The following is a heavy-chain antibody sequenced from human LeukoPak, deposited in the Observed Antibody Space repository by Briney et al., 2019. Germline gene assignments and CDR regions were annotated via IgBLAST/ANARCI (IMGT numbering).Heavy chain of an antibody. Sequence: GGSLRLSCAASGFTVSSNYMSWVRQAPGKGLEWVSVIYSGGSTYYADSVKGRFTISRDNSKNTLYLQMNSLRAEDTAVYYCASSGLVVVVAATLDYWGQGTLVTVSS. D-gene: IGHD2-15*01. V-gene: IGHV3-66*01. CDR1: GFTVSSNY. CDR3: ASSGLVVVVAATLDY. J-gene: IGHJ4*02. CDR2: IYSGGST.